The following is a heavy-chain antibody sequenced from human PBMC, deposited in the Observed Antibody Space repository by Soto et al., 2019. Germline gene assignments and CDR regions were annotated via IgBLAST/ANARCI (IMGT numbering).Heavy chain of an antibody. CDR1: GFTFSSYS. CDR2: ISSSSSTI. V-gene: IGHV3-48*01. J-gene: IGHJ6*02. CDR3: ARDPYSSGWTYYYYYGMDV. Sequence: GGSLRLSCAASGFTFSSYSMNWVRQAPGKGLEWVSYISSSSSTIYYADSVKGRFTISRDNAKNSLYLQMNSLRAEDTGVYYCARDPYSSGWTYYYYYGMDVWGQGTTVTVSS. D-gene: IGHD6-19*01.